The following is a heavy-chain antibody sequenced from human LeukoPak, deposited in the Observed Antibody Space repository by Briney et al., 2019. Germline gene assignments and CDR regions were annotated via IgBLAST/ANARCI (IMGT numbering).Heavy chain of an antibody. CDR1: GFTFSSYG. V-gene: IGHV3-30*02. Sequence: GGSLRLSCAASGFTFSSYGMHWVRQAPGKGLGWVAFIRYDGSNKYYADSVKGRFTISRDNSKNTLYLQMNSLRAEDTAVYYCARGKKEPPTTTVTTYDYWGQGTLVTVSS. D-gene: IGHD4-17*01. CDR2: IRYDGSNK. CDR3: ARGKKEPPTTTVTTYDY. J-gene: IGHJ4*02.